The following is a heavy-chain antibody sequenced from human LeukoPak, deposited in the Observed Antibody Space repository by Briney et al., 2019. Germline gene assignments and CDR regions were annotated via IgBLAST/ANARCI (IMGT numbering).Heavy chain of an antibody. CDR2: ISGSGGST. D-gene: IGHD3-10*01. V-gene: IGHV3-23*01. Sequence: GGSLRLSCAASGFTFSSYAMSWVRQAPGKGLERVSAISGSGGSTYYADSVKGRFTISRDNSKNTLYLQMNSLRAEDTAVYYCAKDPEPLYGSESSDFDYWGQGTLATVSS. CDR1: GFTFSSYA. J-gene: IGHJ4*02. CDR3: AKDPEPLYGSESSDFDY.